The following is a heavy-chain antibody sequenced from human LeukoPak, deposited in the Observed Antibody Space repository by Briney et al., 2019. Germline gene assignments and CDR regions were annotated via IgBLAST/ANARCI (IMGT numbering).Heavy chain of an antibody. Sequence: GGSLRLSCAASGFTFSSYSMNWVRQAPGKGLEWVSSISSSSSYIYYADSVKGRFTISRDNAKNSLYLEMNSLRAEDTAVYYCASQIVATTLDYWGQGTLVTVSS. CDR2: ISSSSSYI. J-gene: IGHJ4*02. V-gene: IGHV3-21*01. CDR3: ASQIVATTLDY. D-gene: IGHD5-12*01. CDR1: GFTFSSYS.